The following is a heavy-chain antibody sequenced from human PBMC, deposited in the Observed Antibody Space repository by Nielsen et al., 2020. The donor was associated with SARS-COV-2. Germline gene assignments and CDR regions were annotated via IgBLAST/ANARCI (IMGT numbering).Heavy chain of an antibody. CDR2: TSYDGRDK. J-gene: IGHJ6*02. D-gene: IGHD3-9*01. CDR1: EISFRSYG. Sequence: GESLKISCVASEISFRSYGMHWVRQAPGKGLDWVAFTSYDGRDKFYADSVRGRFIVSRDNFRNTLSLHMDSQRTEDTAVYFCARQATIYMNEVSGMDVWGQGTTVTVSS. V-gene: IGHV3-30*03. CDR3: ARQATIYMNEVSGMDV.